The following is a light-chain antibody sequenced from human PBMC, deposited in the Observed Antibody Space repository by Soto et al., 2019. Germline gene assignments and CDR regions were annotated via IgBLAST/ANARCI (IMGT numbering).Light chain of an antibody. CDR3: QHYNSYSEA. CDR2: KAS. V-gene: IGKV1-5*03. J-gene: IGKJ1*01. Sequence: DIQMTQSPSTLSGSVGDTVTVTCRASQSVSGWLAWYQQKPGKAPTLLIYKASNLKSGVLSRFSGSGSGTEFTLTISSLQPDDFATYYCQHYNSYSEAFGQGTKVDIK. CDR1: QSVSGW.